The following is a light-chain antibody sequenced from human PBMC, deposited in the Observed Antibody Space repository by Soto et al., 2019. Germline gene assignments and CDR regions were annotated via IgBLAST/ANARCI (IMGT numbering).Light chain of an antibody. V-gene: IGKV1-5*03. CDR2: KAS. Sequence: DIQMTQSPSTLSASVGDRVTITCRASQSISSWLAWYRQKPGKAPKLLIYKASSLESGVPSRFSGSGSGTEFTLTISSLQPDDFATYFCQQFKSGTWTFGQGTKVDIK. J-gene: IGKJ1*01. CDR3: QQFKSGTWT. CDR1: QSISSW.